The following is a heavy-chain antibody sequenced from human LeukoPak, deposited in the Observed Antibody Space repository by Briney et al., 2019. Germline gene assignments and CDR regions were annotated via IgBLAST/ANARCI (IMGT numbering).Heavy chain of an antibody. D-gene: IGHD3-3*01. CDR1: GYTFTGYY. CDR3: ARGGFLEWLLFDY. J-gene: IGHJ4*02. V-gene: IGHV1-46*01. CDR2: INPSGGGT. Sequence: ASVKVSCKASGYTFTGYYMHWVRQAPGQGLEWMGRINPSGGGTSYAQKFQGRVTMTRDTSTSTVYMELSSLRSEDTAVYYCARGGFLEWLLFDYWGQGTLVTVSS.